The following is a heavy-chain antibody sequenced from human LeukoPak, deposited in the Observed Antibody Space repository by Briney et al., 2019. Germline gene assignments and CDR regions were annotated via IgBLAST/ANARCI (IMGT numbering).Heavy chain of an antibody. Sequence: PSETLSLTCTVSGGSISSYYWSWIRQPPGKGLEWIGYIFYTGSTNYNPSLKSRVTISVDTSKNQFSLKLSSVTAADTAVYYCARGLSRAFDIWGQGTVVTVSS. V-gene: IGHV4-59*01. CDR3: ARGLSRAFDI. CDR1: GGSISSYY. CDR2: IFYTGST. J-gene: IGHJ3*02.